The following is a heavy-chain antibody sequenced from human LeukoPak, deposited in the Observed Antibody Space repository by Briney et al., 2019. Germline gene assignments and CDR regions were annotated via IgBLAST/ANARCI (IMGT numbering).Heavy chain of an antibody. Sequence: GGSLRLSCAASGFTFSSYAMHWVRQAPGKGLEYVSAISSNGGSTYYANSVKGRFTISRDNSKNTLYLQMGSLRAEDMAVYYCARGVYIAAAQYAYWGQGTLVTVSS. V-gene: IGHV3-64*01. CDR1: GFTFSSYA. D-gene: IGHD6-13*01. CDR2: ISSNGGST. CDR3: ARGVYIAAAQYAY. J-gene: IGHJ4*02.